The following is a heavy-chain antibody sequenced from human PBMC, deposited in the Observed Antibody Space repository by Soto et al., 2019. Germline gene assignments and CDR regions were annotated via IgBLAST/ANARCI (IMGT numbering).Heavy chain of an antibody. J-gene: IGHJ4*02. CDR2: IKSKTDGGTT. D-gene: IGHD2-2*01. CDR1: GFTFSNAW. CDR3: TTGVLGYCSSTSCYAGGEY. Sequence: GGSLRLSCAASGFTFSNAWMSWVRQAPGKGLEWVGRIKSKTDGGTTDYAAPVKGRFTISRDDSKNTLYLQMNSLKTEDTAVYYCTTGVLGYCSSTSCYAGGEYWGQGTLVTVSS. V-gene: IGHV3-15*01.